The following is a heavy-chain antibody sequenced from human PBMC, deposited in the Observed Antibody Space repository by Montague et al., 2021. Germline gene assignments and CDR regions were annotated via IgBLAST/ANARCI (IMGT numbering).Heavy chain of an antibody. V-gene: IGHV2-5*01. CDR1: GFSLNTRAVG. J-gene: IGHJ4*02. CDR3: ARHNGGWYSDFDY. CDR2: IYWNDDK. D-gene: IGHD6-19*01. Sequence: PALVKPTQTLTLTCNFSGFSLNTRAVGVGWIRQPPGKALEWLALIYWNDDKRYSPSLKSRLTITKDTSKNQVVLTMTNADPVDTATYYCARHNGGWYSDFDYRSQGTLVTVSS.